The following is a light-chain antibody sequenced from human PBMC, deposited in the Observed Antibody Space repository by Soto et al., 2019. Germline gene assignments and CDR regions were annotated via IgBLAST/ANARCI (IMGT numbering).Light chain of an antibody. J-gene: IGKJ5*01. CDR2: DVS. Sequence: PRGRATLSCRASQSFSSRLAWYQQKPGQAPRLLIYDVSNRATGIPARFSGSGSGTDFALTIISLEPEDFSVYYCQQRDYWQVTFGQGTRLEIK. CDR1: QSFSSR. CDR3: QQRDYWQVT. V-gene: IGKV3-11*01.